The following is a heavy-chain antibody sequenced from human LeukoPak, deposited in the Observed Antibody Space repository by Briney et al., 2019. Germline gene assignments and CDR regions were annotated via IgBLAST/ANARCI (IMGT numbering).Heavy chain of an antibody. CDR3: ARAGYCSGPTCHTSRPVYNWFDP. CDR1: GVSISSYY. D-gene: IGHD2-15*01. V-gene: IGHV4-59*13. CDR2: VYHSGNTNYN. J-gene: IGHJ5*02. Sequence: SETLSLTCSVSGVSISSYYWTWVRQPPGKGLECVGYVYHSGNTNYNNYNPSLKSRVTISMDTSKNQFSLKLTSVTAADTAMYYCARAGYCSGPTCHTSRPVYNWFDPWGQGTQVTVSS.